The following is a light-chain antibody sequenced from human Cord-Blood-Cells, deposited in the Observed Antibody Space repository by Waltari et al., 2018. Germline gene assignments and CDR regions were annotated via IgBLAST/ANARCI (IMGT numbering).Light chain of an antibody. J-gene: IGLJ1*01. CDR2: DVS. V-gene: IGLV2-14*01. CDR1: SSDVGCYNY. CDR3: SSYTSSSTLYV. Sequence: QSALTQPASVSGSPGQSITISCTGTSSDVGCYNYVSCYQQHPGKAPKLMIYDVSNRPSGVSNRFSGSKSGNTASLTISGLQAEDEADYYCSSYTSSSTLYVFGTGTKVTVL.